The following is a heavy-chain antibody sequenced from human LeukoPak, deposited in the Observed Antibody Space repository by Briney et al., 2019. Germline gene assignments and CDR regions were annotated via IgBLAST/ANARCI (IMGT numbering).Heavy chain of an antibody. J-gene: IGHJ4*02. CDR1: GFTFDDYG. V-gene: IGHV3-20*04. D-gene: IGHD4/OR15-4a*01. CDR2: INWNGGST. Sequence: GGSLRLSCAASGFTFDDYGMSWVRHAPGKGLEWVSGINWNGGSTGYADSVKGRFTISRDNSKNTLYLQMNSLRAEDTAVYYCARRAGAYSHPYDYWGQGTLVTVSS. CDR3: ARRAGAYSHPYDY.